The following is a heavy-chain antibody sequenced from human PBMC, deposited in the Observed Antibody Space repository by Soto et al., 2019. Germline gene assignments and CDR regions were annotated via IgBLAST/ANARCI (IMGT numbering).Heavy chain of an antibody. Sequence: SVKVSCKASGFAFTSSAVQWVRQARGQRLEWIGWIVVGSGNTNYAQKFQERVTITRDMSTSTAYMELSTRRSEDTAVYYSAADRPQGEQLNDYYGMDVWGQGTTDTVSS. CDR1: GFAFTSSA. CDR3: AADRPQGEQLNDYYGMDV. J-gene: IGHJ6*02. D-gene: IGHD1-26*01. V-gene: IGHV1-58*01. CDR2: IVVGSGNT.